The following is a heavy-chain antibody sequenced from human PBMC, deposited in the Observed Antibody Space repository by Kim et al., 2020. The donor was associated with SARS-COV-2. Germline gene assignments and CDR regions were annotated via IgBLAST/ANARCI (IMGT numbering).Heavy chain of an antibody. D-gene: IGHD6-13*01. Sequence: GGSLRLSCAASGFTVSSNYMSWVRQAPGKGLEWVSVIYSGGSTYYADSVKGRFTISRDNSKNTLYLKMNSLRAEDTAVYYCARKGSSWSIDYWGQGTLVTVSS. J-gene: IGHJ4*02. CDR3: ARKGSSWSIDY. CDR2: IYSGGST. CDR1: GFTVSSNY. V-gene: IGHV3-66*01.